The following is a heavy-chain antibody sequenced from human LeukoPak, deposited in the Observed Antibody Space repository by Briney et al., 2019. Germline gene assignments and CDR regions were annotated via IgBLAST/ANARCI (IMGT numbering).Heavy chain of an antibody. V-gene: IGHV1-2*02. J-gene: IGHJ6*03. CDR1: GYTFTGYY. CDR3: AVLRLGELSLGYYYYYMDV. CDR2: INPNSGGT. D-gene: IGHD3-16*02. Sequence: ASVKVSCKASGYTFTGYYMHWVRQAPGQGLEWMGWINPNSGGTNYAQKFQGRVTMTRDTSISTAYMELSRLRSDDTAVYYCAVLRLGELSLGYYYYYMDVWGKGTTVTVSS.